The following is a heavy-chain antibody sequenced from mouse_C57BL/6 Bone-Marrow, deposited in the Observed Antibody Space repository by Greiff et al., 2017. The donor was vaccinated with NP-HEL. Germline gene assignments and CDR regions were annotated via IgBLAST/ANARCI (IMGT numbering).Heavy chain of an antibody. Sequence: EVQLQQSGPVLVKPGASVKMSCKASGYTFTDYYMNWVKQSHGKSLEWIGVINPYNGGTSYNQKFKGKATLTVDKSSSTAYMELNSLTSEDSAVYYCASDYYGSSYRDFDYWGQGTTLTVSS. J-gene: IGHJ2*01. V-gene: IGHV1-19*01. D-gene: IGHD1-1*01. CDR2: INPYNGGT. CDR1: GYTFTDYY. CDR3: ASDYYGSSYRDFDY.